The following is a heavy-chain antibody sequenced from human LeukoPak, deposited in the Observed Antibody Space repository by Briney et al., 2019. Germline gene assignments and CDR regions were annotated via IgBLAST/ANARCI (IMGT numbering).Heavy chain of an antibody. J-gene: IGHJ3*02. D-gene: IGHD2-2*01. Sequence: PSQTLSLTCNVSGVSVSDGRYYWTWIRQHPGKGLEWIGYKYYSGSAKYNPSLKSRLTISIDTSKNQFSLQLTSVTAADTAPYYCATPYCSSISCLDVFNMWGQGTRVTVSS. V-gene: IGHV4-31*03. CDR2: KYYSGSA. CDR3: ATPYCSSISCLDVFNM. CDR1: GVSVSDGRYY.